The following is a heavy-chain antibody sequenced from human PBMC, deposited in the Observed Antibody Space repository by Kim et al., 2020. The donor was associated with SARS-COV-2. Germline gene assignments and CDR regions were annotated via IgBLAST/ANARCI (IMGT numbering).Heavy chain of an antibody. D-gene: IGHD6-13*01. CDR1: GFTFSDYN. Sequence: GGSLRLSCAASGFTFSDYNMNWVRQAPGKGLEWVSYISSSGSTIYYADSVKGRFTISRDNAKNSLYLQMNSLRAEDTAVYYCASDYSSSWYSVDYWGQGTLVTVSS. CDR2: ISSSGSTI. J-gene: IGHJ4*02. CDR3: ASDYSSSWYSVDY. V-gene: IGHV3-48*03.